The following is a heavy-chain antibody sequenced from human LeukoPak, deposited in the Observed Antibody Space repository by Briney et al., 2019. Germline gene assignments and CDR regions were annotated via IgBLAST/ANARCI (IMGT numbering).Heavy chain of an antibody. CDR2: IYYSGST. V-gene: IGHV4-30-4*07. Sequence: PSETLSLTCAVSGGSISSGGYSWSWIRQPPGKGLEWIGYIYYSGSTYYNPSLKSRVTISVDTSKNQFSLKLSSVTAADTAVYYCARVFFTGNGDYSRSMRRFYYYYYMDVWGKGTTVTVSS. CDR1: GGSISSGGYS. CDR3: ARVFFTGNGDYSRSMRRFYYYYYMDV. J-gene: IGHJ6*03. D-gene: IGHD4-17*01.